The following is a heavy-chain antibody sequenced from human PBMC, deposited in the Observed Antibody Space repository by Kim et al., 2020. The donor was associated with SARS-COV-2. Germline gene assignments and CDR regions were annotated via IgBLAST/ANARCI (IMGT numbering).Heavy chain of an antibody. D-gene: IGHD6-19*01. CDR1: GGSVSSGSYY. Sequence: SETLSLTCSVSGGSVSSGSYYWNWIRQPPGKGLEWIGYIYYSGSTKYKPSLKGRVTISRVTSNNQFSLKLSSVTAADTAVYYCARLSASGWYLEFDYCG. CDR2: IYYSGST. J-gene: IGHJ4*01. V-gene: IGHV4-61*01. CDR3: ARLSASGWYLEFDY.